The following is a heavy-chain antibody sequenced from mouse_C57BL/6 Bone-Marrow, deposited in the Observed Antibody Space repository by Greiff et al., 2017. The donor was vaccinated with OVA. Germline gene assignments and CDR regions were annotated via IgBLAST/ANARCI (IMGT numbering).Heavy chain of an antibody. D-gene: IGHD1-1*01. CDR3: GKLRGYGGTGY. V-gene: IGHV1-52*01. J-gene: IGHJ2*01. CDR2: IDPSDSET. Sequence: QVQLQQPGAELVRPGSSVKLSCKASGYTFTSYWMHWVKQRPIQGLEWIGNIDPSDSETHYNQKFKDKATLTVDKSSSTAYMQLSSLTSEDSAVFYCGKLRGYGGTGYWGQGTALTVSS. CDR1: GYTFTSYW.